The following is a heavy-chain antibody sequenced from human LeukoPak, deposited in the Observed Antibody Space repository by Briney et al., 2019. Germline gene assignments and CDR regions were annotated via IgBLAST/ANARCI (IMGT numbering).Heavy chain of an antibody. D-gene: IGHD3-10*01. Sequence: ASVKVSCKASGYTFTSYYMHWVRQAPGQGLEWMGWISAYNGNTNYAQKLQGRVTMTTDTSTSTAYMELRSLRSDDTAVYYCARDQEGSGDVWGQGTTVTVSS. CDR1: GYTFTSYY. CDR2: ISAYNGNT. V-gene: IGHV1-18*04. CDR3: ARDQEGSGDV. J-gene: IGHJ6*02.